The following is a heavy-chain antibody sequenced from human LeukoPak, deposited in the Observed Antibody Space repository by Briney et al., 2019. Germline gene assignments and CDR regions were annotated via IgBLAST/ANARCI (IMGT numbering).Heavy chain of an antibody. CDR2: IIPILGIA. CDR1: GGTFSSYA. CDR3: AIGYSYGYGVFDY. J-gene: IGHJ4*02. V-gene: IGHV1-69*04. D-gene: IGHD5-18*01. Sequence: SVKVSCKASGGTFSSYAISWVRQAPGQGLEWMGRIIPILGIANYAQKFQGRVTITADKSTSTAYMELSSLRSEDTAVYCCAIGYSYGYGVFDYWGQGTLVTVSS.